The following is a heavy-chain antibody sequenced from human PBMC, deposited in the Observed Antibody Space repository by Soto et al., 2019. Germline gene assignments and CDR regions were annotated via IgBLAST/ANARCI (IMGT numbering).Heavy chain of an antibody. Sequence: GGSLRLSCAASGFTVSSNYMSWVRQAPGKGLEWVSVIYSGGSTYYADSVKGRFTISRDNSKNTLYLQMNSLRAEDTAVYYCARDGNPNYYGSGSYYNVWPNWFDPWGQGTLVTVSS. J-gene: IGHJ5*02. D-gene: IGHD3-10*01. CDR1: GFTVSSNY. V-gene: IGHV3-53*01. CDR3: ARDGNPNYYGSGSYYNVWPNWFDP. CDR2: IYSGGST.